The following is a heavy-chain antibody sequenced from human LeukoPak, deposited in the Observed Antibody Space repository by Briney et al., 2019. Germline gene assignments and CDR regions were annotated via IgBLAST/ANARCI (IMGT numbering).Heavy chain of an antibody. CDR3: ARGGIWFGELFPFDY. D-gene: IGHD3-10*01. Sequence: GGSLRLSCAASGFTFSSYWMHWVRQAPGKGLVWVSRINSDGSSTSYADSVKGRFTISRDNAKNTLYLQMNSLRAEDTAVYYCARGGIWFGELFPFDYWGQGTLVTVSS. CDR1: GFTFSSYW. CDR2: INSDGSST. V-gene: IGHV3-74*01. J-gene: IGHJ4*02.